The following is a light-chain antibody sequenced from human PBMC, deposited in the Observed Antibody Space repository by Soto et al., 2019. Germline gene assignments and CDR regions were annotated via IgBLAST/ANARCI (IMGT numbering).Light chain of an antibody. CDR3: LLSYSGARV. V-gene: IGLV7-46*01. CDR2: DTS. CDR1: TGPVTSGHY. Sequence: QAVVTQEPSLTVSPGGTVTLTCGSSTGPVTSGHYPYWFRPKPGPAPRTLIYDTSNKRSGTPARFSGSRLGGKAALTLSGAQPEDEAESYCLLSYSGARVFGGGTKLTVL. J-gene: IGLJ3*02.